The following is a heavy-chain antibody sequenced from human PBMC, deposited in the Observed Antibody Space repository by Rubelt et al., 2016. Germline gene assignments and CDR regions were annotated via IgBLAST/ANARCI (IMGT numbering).Heavy chain of an antibody. J-gene: IGHJ4*02. Sequence: GGGLVQPGGSLRLSCAASGFTFSSYWMHWVRQAPGKGLEWVSGINWNGGSTGYADSVKGRFTISRDNAKNSLYLQMNSLRAEDTALYYCARDGFYDSSGYYHIFWGQGTLVTVSS. V-gene: IGHV3-20*04. CDR1: GFTFSSYW. CDR2: INWNGGST. CDR3: ARDGFYDSSGYYHIF. D-gene: IGHD3-22*01.